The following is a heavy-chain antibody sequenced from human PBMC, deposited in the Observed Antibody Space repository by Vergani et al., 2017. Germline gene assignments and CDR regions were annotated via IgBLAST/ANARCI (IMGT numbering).Heavy chain of an antibody. V-gene: IGHV2-26*01. CDR3: ARIPVIAVSDKFFYHNGMDV. Sequence: QVTLKESGPVVVKPTETLTLTCTVSGFSLTNPTLGVSWIRQSPGKALEWLAHIFSNGAKSYTTSLRSRLTISRDTSKSQVVLTMTNMDPVDTATYFCARIPVIAVSDKFFYHNGMDVWGQGRTVTVSS. D-gene: IGHD6-19*01. J-gene: IGHJ6*02. CDR2: IFSNGAK. CDR1: GFSLTNPTLG.